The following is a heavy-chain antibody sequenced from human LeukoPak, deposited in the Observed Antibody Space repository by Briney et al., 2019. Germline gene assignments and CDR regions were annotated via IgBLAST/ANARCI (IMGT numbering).Heavy chain of an antibody. J-gene: IGHJ6*03. Sequence: PSETLSLTCAAYGGTVSGYYWSWIRQPPGKGLEWIGEINHGGSTYYNPSVKSRVTISVDTFKNQFSLQMSTVTAADTAVYYCARLSTPKKTTVTHYYYYYMDVWGKGTTVTISS. D-gene: IGHD4-11*01. CDR3: ARLSTPKKTTVTHYYYYYMDV. V-gene: IGHV4-34*01. CDR2: INHGGST. CDR1: GGTVSGYY.